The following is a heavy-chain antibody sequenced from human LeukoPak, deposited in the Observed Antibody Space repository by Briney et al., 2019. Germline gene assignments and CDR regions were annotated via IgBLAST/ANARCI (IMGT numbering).Heavy chain of an antibody. Sequence: ASVKVSCKASGYTFTGYYMHWVRQAPGQGLEWMGWINPNSGGTNYAQKFQGRVTMTRDTSISTAYMELSRLRSDDTAVYYCARGDYYDSRGFRWWGQGTLVTVSS. V-gene: IGHV1-2*02. J-gene: IGHJ4*02. CDR2: INPNSGGT. CDR1: GYTFTGYY. CDR3: ARGDYYDSRGFRW. D-gene: IGHD3-22*01.